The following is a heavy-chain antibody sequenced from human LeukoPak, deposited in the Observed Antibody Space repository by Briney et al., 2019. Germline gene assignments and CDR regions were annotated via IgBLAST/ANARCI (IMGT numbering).Heavy chain of an antibody. CDR3: ARDVCSSTSCYLDV. Sequence: ASVKDSCKASGGTFSSYAISWVRQAPGQGLEWMGRIIPILGIANYAQKFQGRVTITADKSTSTAYMELSSLRSEDTAVYYCARDVCSSTSCYLDVWGQGTTVTVSS. CDR2: IIPILGIA. J-gene: IGHJ6*02. D-gene: IGHD2-2*01. CDR1: GGTFSSYA. V-gene: IGHV1-69*04.